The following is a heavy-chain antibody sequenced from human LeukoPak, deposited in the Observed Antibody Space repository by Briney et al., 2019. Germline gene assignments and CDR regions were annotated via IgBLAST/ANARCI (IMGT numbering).Heavy chain of an antibody. Sequence: SVKVSCKASGGTFSSHAISWVRQTPGQGLEWVGGIIPIFGTTNYAQKFQGRVTITTDESTSTGYMELRSLRSDDTAVYYCARGDSGYDYGFDNWGQGTLVTVSS. D-gene: IGHD5-12*01. CDR2: IIPIFGTT. V-gene: IGHV1-69*05. CDR3: ARGDSGYDYGFDN. J-gene: IGHJ4*02. CDR1: GGTFSSHA.